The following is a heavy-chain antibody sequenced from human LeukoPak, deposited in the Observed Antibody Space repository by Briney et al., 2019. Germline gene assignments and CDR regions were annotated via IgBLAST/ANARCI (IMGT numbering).Heavy chain of an antibody. V-gene: IGHV3-20*04. CDR2: INWNGGST. CDR3: AREKGGYCSGGSCYTSSHFDY. Sequence: GGSLRLSCAASGFTFDDYGMSWVRQAPGKGLEWVSGINWNGGSTGYADSVKGRFTISRDNAKNSLYLQMNSLRAEDTALYYCAREKGGYCSGGSCYTSSHFDYWGQGTLVAVSS. CDR1: GFTFDDYG. J-gene: IGHJ4*02. D-gene: IGHD2-15*01.